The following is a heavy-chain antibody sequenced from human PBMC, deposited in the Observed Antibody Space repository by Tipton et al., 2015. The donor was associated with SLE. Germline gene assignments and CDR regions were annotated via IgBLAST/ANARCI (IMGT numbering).Heavy chain of an antibody. Sequence: TLSLTCTVSGGSISSSSYYWGWIRQPPGKGLEWIGSIYYSGSTYYNPSLKSRVTISVDTSKNQFSLHLDSVTAADTAVYYCAVQSSGSARADLWGQGTLVTVSS. J-gene: IGHJ4*02. V-gene: IGHV4-39*07. D-gene: IGHD3-3*01. CDR3: AVQSSGSARADL. CDR2: IYYSGST. CDR1: GGSISSSSYY.